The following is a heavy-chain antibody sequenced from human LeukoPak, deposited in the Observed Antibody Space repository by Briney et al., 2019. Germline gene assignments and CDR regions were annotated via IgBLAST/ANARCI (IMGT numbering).Heavy chain of an antibody. D-gene: IGHD1-26*01. J-gene: IGHJ3*01. CDR1: GYSFTSYR. V-gene: IGHV5-51*01. Sequence: GESLKISCKVSGYSFTSYRIGWVRRMPGKGREWMGTIYPGDSGPTYSPSFQGQVTISVDKSINTAYLQWSSLQASDTAMYYCGMSGDRVPLQDDVFDVWGQGTMVTVST. CDR2: IYPGDSGP. CDR3: GMSGDRVPLQDDVFDV.